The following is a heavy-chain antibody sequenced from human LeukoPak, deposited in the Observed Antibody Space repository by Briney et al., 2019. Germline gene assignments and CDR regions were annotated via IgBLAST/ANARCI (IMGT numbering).Heavy chain of an antibody. V-gene: IGHV3-23*01. Sequence: GGSLRLSCAASGFTFSSYAMSWVRQAPGKGLEWVSAISGSGGSTYYADSVKGRFTISRDNSKNTLYLQMNSLRAEDTAVYYCAKETPIAAAGTLSYYYYYYMDVWGKGTTVTVSS. CDR1: GFTFSSYA. CDR2: ISGSGGST. J-gene: IGHJ6*03. D-gene: IGHD6-13*01. CDR3: AKETPIAAAGTLSYYYYYYMDV.